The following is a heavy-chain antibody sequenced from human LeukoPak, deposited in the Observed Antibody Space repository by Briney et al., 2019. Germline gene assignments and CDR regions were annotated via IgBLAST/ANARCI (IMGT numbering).Heavy chain of an antibody. CDR1: GFTLSSYW. J-gene: IGHJ4*02. V-gene: IGHV3-23*01. CDR2: ISGSGGST. Sequence: GGSLRLSCAASGFTLSSYWMHWVRQAPGKGLEWVSAISGSGGSTYYADSVKGRFTISRDNSKNTLYLQMNSLRAEDTAVYYCAKAPYSGSQYDYWGQGTLVTVSS. CDR3: AKAPYSGSQYDY. D-gene: IGHD1-26*01.